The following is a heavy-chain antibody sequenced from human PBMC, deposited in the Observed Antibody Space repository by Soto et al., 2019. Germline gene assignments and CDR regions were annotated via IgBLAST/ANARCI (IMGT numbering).Heavy chain of an antibody. V-gene: IGHV1-2*04. D-gene: IGHD5-12*01. CDR2: INPNGGVT. CDR1: GDSFNDYY. Sequence: QVQLVQSGAEVRKPGASVTVSCRSSGDSFNDYYIHWVRQAPGQGFEWMGWINPNGGVTKYAQKFQGWVSMTRDTSIRTVYMQLSSLRSDDTAVYYWARESGGATATLDYYYFYMDVWGTGTKVTVSS. J-gene: IGHJ6*03. CDR3: ARESGGATATLDYYYFYMDV.